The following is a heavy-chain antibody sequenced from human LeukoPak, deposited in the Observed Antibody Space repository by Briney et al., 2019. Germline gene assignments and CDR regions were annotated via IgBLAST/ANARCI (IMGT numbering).Heavy chain of an antibody. D-gene: IGHD6-13*01. CDR1: GGSVSSGSYY. CDR2: IYYSGST. Sequence: PSETLSLTCTVSGGSVSSGSYYWSWIRQPPGKGLEWIGSIYYSGSTYYNPSLKSRVTISVDTSKNQFSLKLSSVTAADTAVYYCARIAAAGIRWGQGTLVTVSS. J-gene: IGHJ4*02. V-gene: IGHV4-39*01. CDR3: ARIAAAGIR.